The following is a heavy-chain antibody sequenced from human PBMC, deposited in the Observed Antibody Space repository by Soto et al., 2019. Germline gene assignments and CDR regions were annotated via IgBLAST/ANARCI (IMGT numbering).Heavy chain of an antibody. J-gene: IGHJ5*02. D-gene: IGHD4-17*01. CDR2: IYHTGNT. CDR1: NDSVTTAGSF. CDR3: AKQWGLRGWFEP. Sequence: SETLSLTCSVYNDSVTTAGSFWSWIRQPPGKRLEWIGYIYHTGNTRYNPSLENRVTISVDTSKNQLSLKMISVNAADTAVYYCAKQWGLRGWFEPWGRGTPVTVSS. V-gene: IGHV4-61*08.